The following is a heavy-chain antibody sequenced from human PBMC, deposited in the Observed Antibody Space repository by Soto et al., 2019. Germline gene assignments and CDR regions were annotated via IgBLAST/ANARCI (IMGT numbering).Heavy chain of an antibody. CDR1: GYTFTSYG. Sequence: ASVKVSCKASGYTFTSYGISWVRQAPGQGLEWMGWISAYNGNTNYAQKLQGRVTMTTDTSTSTAYMELRSLRSDDTAVYYCARCPYSSSSPSYYYYGMDVWGQGTTVTVSS. CDR2: ISAYNGNT. V-gene: IGHV1-18*01. J-gene: IGHJ6*02. CDR3: ARCPYSSSSPSYYYYGMDV. D-gene: IGHD6-6*01.